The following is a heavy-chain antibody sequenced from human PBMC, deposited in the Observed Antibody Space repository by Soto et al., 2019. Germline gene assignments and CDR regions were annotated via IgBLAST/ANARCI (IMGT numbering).Heavy chain of an antibody. J-gene: IGHJ3*02. CDR3: DRELLFYDSDGLSWHDAFDI. Sequence: SETLSLTCAVSGGSLSSSAYSWSWIRQPPGKGLEWIGFIYQSGSTYYNPSLKSRVTMSLDRPKNQFSLKLSSVSDADTAVYYCDRELLFYDSDGLSWHDAFDICGQATMVTFSS. CDR2: IYQSGST. D-gene: IGHD3-22*01. V-gene: IGHV4-30-2*01. CDR1: GGSLSSSAYS.